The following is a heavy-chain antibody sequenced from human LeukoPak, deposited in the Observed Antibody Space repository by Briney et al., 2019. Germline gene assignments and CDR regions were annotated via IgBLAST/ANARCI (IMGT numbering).Heavy chain of an antibody. D-gene: IGHD6-19*01. J-gene: IGHJ4*02. Sequence: SETLSLTCTVPGGSISSSSYYWGWIRQPPGEGLEWIGSIYYSGSTYYNPSLKSRVTISVDTSKNQFSLKLSSVTAADTAVYYCARDALAVAGTSDYWGQGTLVTVSS. CDR3: ARDALAVAGTSDY. CDR2: IYYSGST. CDR1: GGSISSSSYY. V-gene: IGHV4-39*02.